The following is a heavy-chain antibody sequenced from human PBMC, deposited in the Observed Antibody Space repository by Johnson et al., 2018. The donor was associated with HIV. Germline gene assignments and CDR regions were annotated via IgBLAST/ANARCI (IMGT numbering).Heavy chain of an antibody. CDR2: INWNGGST. J-gene: IGHJ3*01. V-gene: IGHV3-20*04. Sequence: VQLVESGGGVVRPGGSLRLSCVVSGFTVDDYGMNWVRQSPGKGLEWVSGINWNGGSTDYADSVKGRFTISRDSAKNSLHLQMNSLRAEDTALYYCAKDVGNYWPDSFDVWGQGTMVTVSS. CDR3: AKDVGNYWPDSFDV. CDR1: GFTVDDYG. D-gene: IGHD3-22*01.